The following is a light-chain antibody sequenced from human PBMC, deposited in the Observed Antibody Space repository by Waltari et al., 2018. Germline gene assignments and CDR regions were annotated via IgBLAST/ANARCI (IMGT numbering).Light chain of an antibody. Sequence: QSALTQPASVSGSPGQSITISCTGTNSDIDAYDYVSWYQQHPGKAPKLILYDVSGRPSGISNRFSGSKSDNTASLPISGLQDEDEADYYCSSYATSNTVVFGGGTKVTVL. CDR2: DVS. CDR1: NSDIDAYDY. V-gene: IGLV2-14*03. J-gene: IGLJ2*01. CDR3: SSYATSNTVV.